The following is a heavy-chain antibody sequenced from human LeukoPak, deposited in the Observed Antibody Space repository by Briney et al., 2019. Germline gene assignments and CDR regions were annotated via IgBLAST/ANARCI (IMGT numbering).Heavy chain of an antibody. CDR1: GGSISSYY. V-gene: IGHV4-34*01. CDR2: INHSGST. D-gene: IGHD3-10*01. J-gene: IGHJ4*02. Sequence: SETLSLTCTVSGGSISSYYWSWIRQPPGKGLEWIGEINHSGSTNYNPSLKSRVTISVDTSKNQFSLKLSSVTAADTAVYYCARGGSLWFGEALGYWGQGTLVTVSS. CDR3: ARGGSLWFGEALGY.